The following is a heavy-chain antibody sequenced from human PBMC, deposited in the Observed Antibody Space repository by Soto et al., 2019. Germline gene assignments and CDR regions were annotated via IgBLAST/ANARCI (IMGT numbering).Heavy chain of an antibody. CDR1: GGSISSGGYY. Sequence: PSETLSLTCTVSGGSISSGGYYWSWIRQHPGKGLEWIGYIYYSGSTYYNPSLKSRVTISVDTSKNQFSLKLSSVTAADTAVYYCARAPKSGWYAAKNWSDPWGQGTLVTVSS. J-gene: IGHJ5*02. CDR2: IYYSGST. V-gene: IGHV4-31*03. D-gene: IGHD6-19*01. CDR3: ARAPKSGWYAAKNWSDP.